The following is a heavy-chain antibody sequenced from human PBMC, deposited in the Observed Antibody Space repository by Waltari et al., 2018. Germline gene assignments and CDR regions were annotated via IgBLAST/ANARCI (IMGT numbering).Heavy chain of an antibody. CDR2: IVVGSGNT. J-gene: IGHJ6*02. CDR3: AASVTYYPPMDV. CDR1: GFTFTSSA. V-gene: IGHV1-58*01. D-gene: IGHD3-10*01. Sequence: QLQLVQSGPEVKKPVTSVKVSCKPSGFTFTSSAVQLLRQARGQRLEWIGWIVVGSGNTNYAQKFQERVTITRDMSTSTAYMELSSLRSEDTAVYYCAASVTYYPPMDVWGQGTTVTVSS.